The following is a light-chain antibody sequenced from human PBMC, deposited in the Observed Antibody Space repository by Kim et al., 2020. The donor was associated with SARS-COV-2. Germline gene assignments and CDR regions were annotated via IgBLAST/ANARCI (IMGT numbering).Light chain of an antibody. Sequence: PGESATLSCRASQSVSRTYLAWYQQKPGQGPRLLIYGTSNRATGIPDRFSGSGSGTDFTLTISRLEPEDFAVYYCQQYGGSPMYTFGQGTKLEI. V-gene: IGKV3-20*01. CDR3: QQYGGSPMYT. J-gene: IGKJ2*01. CDR2: GTS. CDR1: QSVSRTY.